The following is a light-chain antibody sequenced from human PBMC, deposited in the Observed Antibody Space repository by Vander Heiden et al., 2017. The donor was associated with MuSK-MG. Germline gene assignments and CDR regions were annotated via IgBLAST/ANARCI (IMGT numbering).Light chain of an antibody. V-gene: IGLV2-11*01. CDR2: DVS. CDR1: SSDVGAYKF. CDR3: YSFTGGLGV. Sequence: QSALTQPRSVSGSPGQSVTISCTGTSSDVGAYKFVSWYQQHPLKAPIRSMFDVSKRPSGVPDRFSGSKSATKAFLTISGLQAEDDSYEYCYSFTGGLGVFGTGTKVTVL. J-gene: IGLJ1*01.